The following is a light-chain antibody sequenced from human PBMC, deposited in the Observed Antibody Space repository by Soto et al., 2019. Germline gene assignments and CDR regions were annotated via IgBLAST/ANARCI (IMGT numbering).Light chain of an antibody. V-gene: IGLV2-14*01. CDR3: ISYTSSSTLVV. J-gene: IGLJ2*01. CDR2: EVS. Sequence: QSALTQPASVSGSPGQSITISSTGTSSDVGGYNYVSWYQQHPGKAPKLMIYEVSNRPSGVSNRFSGSKSGNTASLTISGLQAEDEADYYCISYTSSSTLVVFGGGTKLTVL. CDR1: SSDVGGYNY.